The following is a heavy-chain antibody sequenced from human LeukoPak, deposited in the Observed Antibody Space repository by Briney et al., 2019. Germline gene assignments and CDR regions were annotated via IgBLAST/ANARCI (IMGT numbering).Heavy chain of an antibody. Sequence: PSETLSLTCTVSGGSISSSSYFWGWIRQPPGKGLEWIGSIYYSGSTNYNPSLKSRVTISVDTSKNQFSLKLSSVTAADTAVYYCARGPYYYGSGSYTPPSYYYGMDVWGQGTTVTVSS. J-gene: IGHJ6*02. CDR2: IYYSGST. D-gene: IGHD3-10*01. CDR1: GGSISSSSYF. V-gene: IGHV4-39*07. CDR3: ARGPYYYGSGSYTPPSYYYGMDV.